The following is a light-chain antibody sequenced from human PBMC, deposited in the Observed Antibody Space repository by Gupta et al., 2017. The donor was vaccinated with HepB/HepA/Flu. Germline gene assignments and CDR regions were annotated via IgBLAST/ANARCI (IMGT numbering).Light chain of an antibody. J-gene: IGLJ3*02. CDR2: EVD. Sequence: QAALTQPASVSGSPGQSSTISCTGPSSDVGSYQLVSWYQQHPGKAPELMIYEVDKRPSGVSNRFSGSKSGNTASLTISRLQAEDEADYYCCSYAGSSTAVFGGGTKLTVL. CDR1: SSDVGSYQL. V-gene: IGLV2-23*02. CDR3: CSYAGSSTAV.